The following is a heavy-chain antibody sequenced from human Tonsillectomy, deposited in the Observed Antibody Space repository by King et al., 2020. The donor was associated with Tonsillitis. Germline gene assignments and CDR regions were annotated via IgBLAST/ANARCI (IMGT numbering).Heavy chain of an antibody. D-gene: IGHD6-13*01. CDR1: GGSISSYY. CDR3: ARGGYSSSWYGYYYYGMDV. J-gene: IGHJ6*02. Sequence: VQLQESGPGLVKPSETLSLTCTVSGGSISSYYWSWIRQPPGKGLEWIGYIYYSGSTNYNPSLKSRVTISVDTSKNQFSLKLSSVTAADTAVYYCARGGYSSSWYGYYYYGMDVWGQGTTVTVSS. CDR2: IYYSGST. V-gene: IGHV4-59*01.